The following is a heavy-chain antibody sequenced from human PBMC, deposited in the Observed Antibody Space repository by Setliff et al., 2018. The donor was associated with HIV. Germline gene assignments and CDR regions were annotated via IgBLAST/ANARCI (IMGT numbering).Heavy chain of an antibody. D-gene: IGHD1-26*01. CDR1: GLTFNNAW. CDR2: IKSASAGGAI. CDR3: TTDRVGGRTTWYRIGAFEI. J-gene: IGHJ3*02. V-gene: IGHV3-15*07. Sequence: GGSLRLSCAASGLTFNNAWMNWVRQAPGKGLEWVGRIKSASAGGAIDYAATVKGRFTISRDDSKNRLYLQMNSLETEDTAVYYCTTDRVGGRTTWYRIGAFEIWGQETMVTVSS.